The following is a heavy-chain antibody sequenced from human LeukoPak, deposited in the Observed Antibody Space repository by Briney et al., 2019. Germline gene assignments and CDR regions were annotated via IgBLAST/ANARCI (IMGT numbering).Heavy chain of an antibody. J-gene: IGHJ3*02. CDR1: GGSISSYY. D-gene: IGHD3-16*02. Sequence: SETLSLTCTVSGGSISSYYWSWIRQPPGKGLEWIGYIYYSGSTNYNPSLKSRVTISVDTSKNQFSLKLSSVTAADTAVYYCARRKSIALAFDMWGQGTMVTVSS. CDR2: IYYSGST. CDR3: ARRKSIALAFDM. V-gene: IGHV4-59*08.